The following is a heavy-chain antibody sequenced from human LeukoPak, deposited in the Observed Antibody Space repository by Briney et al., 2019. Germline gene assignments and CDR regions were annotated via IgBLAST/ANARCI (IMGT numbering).Heavy chain of an antibody. CDR2: ISYDGSNK. V-gene: IGHV3-30-3*01. CDR1: GFTFSSYA. J-gene: IGHJ4*02. D-gene: IGHD2-15*01. Sequence: GGSLRLSCAASGFTFSSYATHWVRQAPGKGLEWVAVISYDGSNKYYADSVKGRFTISRDNSKNTLYLQMNSLRAEDTAVYYCARDPDCSGGSCYGRGYYFDYWGQGTLVTVSS. CDR3: ARDPDCSGGSCYGRGYYFDY.